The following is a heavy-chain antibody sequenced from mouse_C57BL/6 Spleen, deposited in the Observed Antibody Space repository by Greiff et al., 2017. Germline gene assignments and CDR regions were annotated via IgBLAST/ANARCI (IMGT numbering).Heavy chain of an antibody. V-gene: IGHV3-6*01. J-gene: IGHJ4*01. CDR1: GYSITSGYY. CDR3: ASEDYYAMDY. CDR2: ISYDGSN. Sequence: EVHLVESGPGLVKPSQSLSLTCSVTGYSITSGYYWNWIRQFPGNKLEWMGYISYDGSNNYNPSLKNRISITRDTSKNQFFLKLNSVTTEDTATYYCASEDYYAMDYWGQGTSVTVSS.